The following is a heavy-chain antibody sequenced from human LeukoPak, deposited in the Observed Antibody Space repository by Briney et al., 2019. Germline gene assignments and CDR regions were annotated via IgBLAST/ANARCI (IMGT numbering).Heavy chain of an antibody. CDR1: SGSISTSNYY. V-gene: IGHV4-39*07. CDR3: ARTGWLPGGYFDY. Sequence: SETLSLTCTVSSGSISTSNYYWGWVRQPPGKALEWIGNIFYSGSTYYSPSLKSRVTISLDTSRNQFSLKLSSVTAADTAVYYCARTGWLPGGYFDYWGQGTLVTVSS. J-gene: IGHJ4*02. CDR2: IFYSGST. D-gene: IGHD5-12*01.